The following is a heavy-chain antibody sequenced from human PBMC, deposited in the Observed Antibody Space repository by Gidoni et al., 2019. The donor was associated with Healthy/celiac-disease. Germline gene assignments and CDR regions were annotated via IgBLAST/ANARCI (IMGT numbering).Heavy chain of an antibody. Sequence: QVQLQESGPGLVKPPETLSLTCAVSGSSISSGYSWAWIRQPPGKGREWFGSIYHSGSTYYNPALKRRVTISVDTSKNQFSLKLSSVTAADTAVYYCARGEMSALQTYWYFDLWGRGTLVTVSS. CDR2: IYHSGST. J-gene: IGHJ2*01. D-gene: IGHD3-3*01. CDR1: GSSISSGYS. CDR3: ARGEMSALQTYWYFDL. V-gene: IGHV4-38-2*01.